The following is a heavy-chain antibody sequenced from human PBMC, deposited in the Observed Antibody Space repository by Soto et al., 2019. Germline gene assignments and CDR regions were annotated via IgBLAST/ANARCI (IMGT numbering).Heavy chain of an antibody. CDR1: GYTLTELS. V-gene: IGHV1-24*01. D-gene: IGHD3-22*01. Sequence: AASVKVSCKVSGYTLTELSMHWVRQAPGKGLEWMGGFDPEDGETIYAQKFQGRVTMTEDTSTDTAYMELSSLRSEDTAVYYCATDLFKGVDFYDSSGYVYWGQGTLVTVSS. J-gene: IGHJ4*02. CDR2: FDPEDGET. CDR3: ATDLFKGVDFYDSSGYVY.